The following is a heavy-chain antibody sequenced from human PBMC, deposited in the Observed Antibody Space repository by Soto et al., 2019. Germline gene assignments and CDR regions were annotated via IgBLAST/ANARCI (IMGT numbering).Heavy chain of an antibody. V-gene: IGHV3-30*03. Sequence: SLRLYCAASGFTLSIYGMHWVRQAPGKGLEGGAVISYDGSNKYYADSVKGRFTISRDNYKNTLYLQMNRKRAEDTAVYYSATPSYDFCSADRWWFDPWGQGTLVTVSS. J-gene: IGHJ5*02. CDR3: ATPSYDFCSADRWWFDP. CDR1: GFTLSIYG. CDR2: ISYDGSNK. D-gene: IGHD3-3*01.